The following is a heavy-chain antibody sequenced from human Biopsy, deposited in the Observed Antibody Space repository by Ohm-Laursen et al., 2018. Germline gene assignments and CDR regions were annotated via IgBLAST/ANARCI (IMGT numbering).Heavy chain of an antibody. V-gene: IGHV4-34*01. J-gene: IGHJ4*02. CDR3: ATTTMDTSGWYGNYFDS. D-gene: IGHD6-19*01. Sequence: GTLSLTCAVYGGSLSGYYWSWIPQPPGKGLQWIGEINDSGSINYNPSLKSRVTMSVETSKNQFPLKVCSVTAADTAIYYCATTTMDTSGWYGNYFDSWGRGTLVTVSS. CDR2: INDSGSI. CDR1: GGSLSGYY.